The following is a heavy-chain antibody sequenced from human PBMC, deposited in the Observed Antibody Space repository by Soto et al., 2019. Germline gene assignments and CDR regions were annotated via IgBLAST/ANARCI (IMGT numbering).Heavy chain of an antibody. V-gene: IGHV3-23*01. D-gene: IGHD5-18*01. CDR1: GFTFSSSA. J-gene: IGHJ4*02. Sequence: EVQLLESGGGLVQPGGSLRLSCAASGFTFSSSAMTWVRQAPGKGLEWVSAISGGGGSTYDADSVKGRFTISRDNSKDTLFLQMNSLRAEDTAGYYCAKTASPFDYWGQGTLVTVSS. CDR3: AKTASPFDY. CDR2: ISGGGGST.